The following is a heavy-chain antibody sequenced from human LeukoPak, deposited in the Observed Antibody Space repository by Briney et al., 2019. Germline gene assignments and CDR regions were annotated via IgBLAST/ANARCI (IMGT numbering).Heavy chain of an antibody. Sequence: GGSLRLSCAASEFTFTLYALNWVRQAPGKGLEWVPSISSSGDNTYYADSVKGRFTISRDNSKNTLFLQMNSLTAEDTAVYYCANNKSPGLTFYFDFWGQGAPVTVSS. CDR3: ANNKSPGLTFYFDF. J-gene: IGHJ4*02. D-gene: IGHD1-14*01. CDR1: EFTFTLYA. V-gene: IGHV3-23*01. CDR2: ISSSGDNT.